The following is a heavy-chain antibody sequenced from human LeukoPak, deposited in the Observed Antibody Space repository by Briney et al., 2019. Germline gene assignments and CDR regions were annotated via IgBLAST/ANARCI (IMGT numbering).Heavy chain of an antibody. V-gene: IGHV3-23*01. CDR3: AKELGYCSSTSCSPFDY. D-gene: IGHD2-2*01. CDR1: GFTFSSYA. Sequence: GGSLRLSCAASGFTFSSYAMSWVRQAPGKGLEWDSAISGSGGSTYYADSVKGQFTISRDNSKNTLYLQMNSLRAEDTAVYYCAKELGYCSSTSCSPFDYWGQGTLVTVSS. CDR2: ISGSGGST. J-gene: IGHJ4*02.